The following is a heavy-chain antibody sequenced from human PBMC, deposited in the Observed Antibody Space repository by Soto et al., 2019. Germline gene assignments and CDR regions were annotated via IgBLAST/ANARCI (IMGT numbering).Heavy chain of an antibody. D-gene: IGHD2-2*01. CDR2: INPNSGGT. CDR1: GYTFTGYY. J-gene: IGHJ5*02. V-gene: IGHV1-2*04. Sequence: ASVKVSCKASGYTFTGYYVHWVRQAPGQGLEWMGWINPNSGGTNYAQKFQGWVTMTRDTSISTAYMELSRLRSDDTAVYYCARDLGVPAATGEWFDPWGQGTLVTVSS. CDR3: ARDLGVPAATGEWFDP.